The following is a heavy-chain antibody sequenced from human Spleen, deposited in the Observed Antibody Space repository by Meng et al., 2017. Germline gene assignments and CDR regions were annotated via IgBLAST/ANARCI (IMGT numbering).Heavy chain of an antibody. CDR3: ARLNYYDSSGYPS. D-gene: IGHD3-22*01. V-gene: IGHV4-61*01. CDR1: GGSVSSGSYY. J-gene: IGHJ5*02. CDR2: IYYSGST. Sequence: QVQLQGSGPGLVRRSATLSLPGTVLGGSVSSGSYYWSWIRQPPGKGLEWIGYIYYSGSTNYNPSLKSRVTISVDTSKNQFSLKLSSVTAADTAVYYCARLNYYDSSGYPSWGQGTLVTVSS.